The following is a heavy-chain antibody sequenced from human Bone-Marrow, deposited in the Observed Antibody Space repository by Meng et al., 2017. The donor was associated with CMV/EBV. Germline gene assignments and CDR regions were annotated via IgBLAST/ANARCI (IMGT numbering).Heavy chain of an antibody. V-gene: IGHV4-34*01. Sequence: FSGYYWSGIHQPPGKGLEWSGEINHSGSTNYNPSLKSRGTISVDTSKNQCSLKLSSVTAADTAVYYCARNRLLWFGELFGGYNWFDPWGQGTLVT. D-gene: IGHD3-10*01. CDR1: FSGYY. CDR2: INHSGST. J-gene: IGHJ5*02. CDR3: ARNRLLWFGELFGGYNWFDP.